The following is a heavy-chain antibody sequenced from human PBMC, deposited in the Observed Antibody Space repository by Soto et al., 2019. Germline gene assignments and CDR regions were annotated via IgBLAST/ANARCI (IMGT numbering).Heavy chain of an antibody. J-gene: IGHJ4*02. CDR3: VKDLERNTMIAVIITAFDS. Sequence: PGVSLRLACSSSGFPFDDYAMHWFRQPPGKGLEWVAGINWNSGSIGYADSVKGRFTISRDNAKNSLFLQMNSLRPEDTALYYCVKDLERNTMIAVIITAFDSWGQGTLVTVSS. D-gene: IGHD3-22*01. V-gene: IGHV3-9*01. CDR1: GFPFDDYA. CDR2: INWNSGSI.